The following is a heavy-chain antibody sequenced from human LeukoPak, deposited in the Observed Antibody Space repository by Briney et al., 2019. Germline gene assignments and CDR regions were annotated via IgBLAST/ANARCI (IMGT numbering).Heavy chain of an antibody. CDR2: ISGSGGST. D-gene: IGHD2-2*01. J-gene: IGHJ6*02. V-gene: IGHV3-23*01. CDR1: GFTFSSYA. Sequence: PGGSLRLSCAASGFTFSSYAMSWVRQAPGKGLEWVSAISGSGGSTYYADSVKGRFTISRDNSKNTLYLQMNSLRAEDTAVYYCAKNPSRIVVVPADVWGQGTTVTVSS. CDR3: AKNPSRIVVVPADV.